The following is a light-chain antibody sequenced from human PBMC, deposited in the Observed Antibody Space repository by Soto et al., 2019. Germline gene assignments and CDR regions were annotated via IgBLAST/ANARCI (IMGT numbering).Light chain of an antibody. CDR3: QHYNSYSEA. CDR2: KAS. V-gene: IGKV1-5*03. Sequence: IQITHSPSTLSGSVGDRVTMTCRASQTISSWLAWYQQKPGKAPKLLIYKASTLKSGVPSRFSGSGSGTEFTLTISSLQPDDFATYYCQHYNSYSEAFGQGTKVDIK. CDR1: QTISSW. J-gene: IGKJ1*01.